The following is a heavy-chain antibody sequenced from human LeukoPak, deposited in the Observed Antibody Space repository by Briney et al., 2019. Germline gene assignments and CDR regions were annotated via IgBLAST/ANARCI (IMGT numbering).Heavy chain of an antibody. CDR1: GFTFSRYV. D-gene: IGHD2-2*01. J-gene: IGHJ4*02. CDR2: MSYDGSNE. Sequence: PGRSLRLSCAAAGFTFSRYVMHWVRQAPGKGLEWVAVMSYDGSNEYYADSVKGRFTISRDNSENTLYLQMNGLTDDDTAVYYCARDPYCSSPSCYGYFDFWGQGTLVTVSS. CDR3: ARDPYCSSPSCYGYFDF. V-gene: IGHV3-30-3*01.